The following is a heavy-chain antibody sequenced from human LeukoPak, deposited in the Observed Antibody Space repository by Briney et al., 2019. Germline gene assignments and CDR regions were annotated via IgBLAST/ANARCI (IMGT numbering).Heavy chain of an antibody. J-gene: IGHJ4*02. CDR3: ARTARGYSYGIDY. D-gene: IGHD5-18*01. CDR1: GGSISSYY. V-gene: IGHV4-59*08. Sequence: SETLSLTCTVSGGSISSYYWSWIRQPPGKGLEWIGYIYYSGSTYYNPSLKSRVTISVDTSKNQFSLKLSSVTAADTAVYYCARTARGYSYGIDYWGQGTLVTVSS. CDR2: IYYSGST.